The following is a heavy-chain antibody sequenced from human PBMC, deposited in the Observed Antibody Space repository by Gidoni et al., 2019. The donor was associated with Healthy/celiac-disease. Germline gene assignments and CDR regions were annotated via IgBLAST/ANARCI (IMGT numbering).Heavy chain of an antibody. J-gene: IGHJ3*02. Sequence: QVQLVESGGGVVQPGRSLSISCAAAGFTFSSYGMHWVRQAPGKGLEWVAVISYDGSNKYYADSVKGRFTISRDNSKNTLYLQMNSLRAEDTAVYYCAKGQFGELSDAFDIWGQGTMVTVSS. CDR1: GFTFSSYG. D-gene: IGHD3-10*01. CDR2: ISYDGSNK. V-gene: IGHV3-30*18. CDR3: AKGQFGELSDAFDI.